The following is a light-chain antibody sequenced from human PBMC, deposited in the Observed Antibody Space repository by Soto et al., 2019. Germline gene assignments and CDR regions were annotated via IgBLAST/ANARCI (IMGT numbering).Light chain of an antibody. J-gene: IGKJ4*01. CDR1: QSVSSY. Sequence: IVLAQSPATLSLSPGERATLSCRASQSVSSYLAWYQQKPGQAPRLLIYDASNRATGIPARFSGSGSGTDFTLTISSLEPADRAVYYCQQCRNGAPLTFGAVTKLDIK. CDR2: DAS. V-gene: IGKV3-11*01. CDR3: QQCRNGAPLT.